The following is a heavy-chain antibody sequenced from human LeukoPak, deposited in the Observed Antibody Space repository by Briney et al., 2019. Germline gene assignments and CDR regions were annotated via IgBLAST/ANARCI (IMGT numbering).Heavy chain of an antibody. CDR1: GGSFSGYY. CDR2: INHSGST. D-gene: IGHD3-3*01. CDR3: ARYNYDFWSGYSKRFDP. Sequence: SETLSLTCAVYGGSFSGYYWSWIRQPPGKGLEWIGEINHSGSTNYNPSLKSRVTISVDTSKNQFSLKLSSVTAADTAVYYCARYNYDFWSGYSKRFDPWGQGTLVTVSS. V-gene: IGHV4-34*01. J-gene: IGHJ5*02.